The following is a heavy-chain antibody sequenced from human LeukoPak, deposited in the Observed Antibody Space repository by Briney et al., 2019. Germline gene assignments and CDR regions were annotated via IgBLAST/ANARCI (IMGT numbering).Heavy chain of an antibody. CDR1: GFTFSSYA. D-gene: IGHD3-22*01. CDR3: AKGKDYYDSSVPGYFQH. J-gene: IGHJ1*01. Sequence: GGSLRLSCAASGFTFSSYAMSWVRQAPGKGLEWVSAISGSGGSTYYADSVKGRFTISRDNSENTLYLQMNSLRAEDTAVYYCAKGKDYYDSSVPGYFQHWGQGTLVTVSS. CDR2: ISGSGGST. V-gene: IGHV3-23*01.